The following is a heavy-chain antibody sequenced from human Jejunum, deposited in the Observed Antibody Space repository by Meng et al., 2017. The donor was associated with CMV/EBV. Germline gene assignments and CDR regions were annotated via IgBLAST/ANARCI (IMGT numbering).Heavy chain of an antibody. CDR1: GFRFDTYE. D-gene: IGHD6-13*01. Sequence: GFRFDTYEMTWVRQAPGKGLECVSFITSSGGPAYHADSVKGRFTTSRDNAKNSVYLQMNSLRAEDTAVYYCARGTGGYSSSWHDYWGQGTLVTVSS. J-gene: IGHJ4*02. V-gene: IGHV3-48*03. CDR2: ITSSGGPA. CDR3: ARGTGGYSSSWHDY.